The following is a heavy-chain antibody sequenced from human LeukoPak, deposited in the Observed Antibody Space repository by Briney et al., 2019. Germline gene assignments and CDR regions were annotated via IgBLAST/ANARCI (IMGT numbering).Heavy chain of an antibody. V-gene: IGHV4-34*01. CDR3: ARGTSITGRFDP. J-gene: IGHJ5*02. Sequence: SETLSLTCAVYGGSFGGYYWTWIRQSPGKGPEWIGEINHSGSTNYNPSLKRRVFMSVDTAKNQFSLKLNSVSAADTAVYYCARGTSITGRFDPWGQGTLVTVSS. CDR2: INHSGST. D-gene: IGHD1-14*01. CDR1: GGSFGGYY.